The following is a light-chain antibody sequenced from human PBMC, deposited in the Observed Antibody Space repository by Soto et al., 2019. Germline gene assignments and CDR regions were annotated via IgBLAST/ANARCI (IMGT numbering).Light chain of an antibody. J-gene: IGLJ3*02. CDR1: SSTIGAGYD. CDR2: GNS. CDR3: QSYDSSLSGWV. V-gene: IGLV1-40*01. Sequence: QSVLTQPPSVSGAPGKRVTISCTGTSSTIGAGYDVHWYQQLPGTAPKLLIYGNSNRPSGVPDRFSGSKSGTSASLAITGLRAEDEADYYCQSYDSSLSGWVFGGGTKLTVL.